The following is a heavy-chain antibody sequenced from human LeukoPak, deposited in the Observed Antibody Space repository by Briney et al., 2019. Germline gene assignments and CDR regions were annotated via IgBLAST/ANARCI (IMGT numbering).Heavy chain of an antibody. D-gene: IGHD6-19*01. CDR3: ARGPTIAVAGTGPAGY. CDR2: IKQDGSEK. J-gene: IGHJ4*02. Sequence: TGGSLRLSCAASGFTFSSYWMSWVRQAPGKGLEWVANIKQDGSEKYYVDSVKGRFTISRDNAKNSLYLQMNSLRAEDTAVYYCARGPTIAVAGTGPAGYWGQGTLVTVSS. CDR1: GFTFSSYW. V-gene: IGHV3-7*03.